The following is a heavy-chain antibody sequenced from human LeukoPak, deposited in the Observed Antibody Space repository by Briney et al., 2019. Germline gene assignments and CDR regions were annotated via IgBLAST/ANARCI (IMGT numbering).Heavy chain of an antibody. CDR2: IIPVFGTA. V-gene: IGHV1-69*13. D-gene: IGHD3-9*01. CDR1: GYTFTGYW. J-gene: IGHJ6*03. CDR3: ARGPLSNYYYYYMDV. Sequence: ASVKVSCKAFGYTFTGYWMHWVRQAPGHGLEWMGGIIPVFGTANYAQKFQGRVTITADESTSTAYMALSSLRSEDTAVYYCARGPLSNYYYYYMDVWGKGTTVTISS.